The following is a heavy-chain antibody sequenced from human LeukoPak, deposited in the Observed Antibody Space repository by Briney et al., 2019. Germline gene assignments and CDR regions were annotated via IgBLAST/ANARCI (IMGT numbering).Heavy chain of an antibody. Sequence: PGGSLRLSCAASGFTVSSNYMSWVRQAPGKGLEWVSVIYSGGSTYYADSVKGRFTISRDNSKNTLYLQMNSLRAEDTAVYYCARGSGWYGGNFDYWGQGTLVTVSS. CDR3: ARGSGWYGGNFDY. CDR1: GFTVSSNY. V-gene: IGHV3-53*01. D-gene: IGHD6-19*01. J-gene: IGHJ4*02. CDR2: IYSGGST.